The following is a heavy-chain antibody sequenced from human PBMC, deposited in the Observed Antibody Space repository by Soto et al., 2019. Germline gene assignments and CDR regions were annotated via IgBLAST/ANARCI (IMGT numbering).Heavy chain of an antibody. Sequence: QVQLQESGPGLVQPSQTLSLTCTVSGGSISSGGYFWSWIRQHPGKGLEWIGSIYYSGSTYCNPXLXSLXTRSVDTSKNQFSLKLSSVTAADTAVYYCARGVAIWGQGTMVTVSS. V-gene: IGHV4-31*01. CDR1: GGSISSGGYF. D-gene: IGHD2-15*01. CDR3: ARGVAI. J-gene: IGHJ3*02. CDR2: IYYSGST.